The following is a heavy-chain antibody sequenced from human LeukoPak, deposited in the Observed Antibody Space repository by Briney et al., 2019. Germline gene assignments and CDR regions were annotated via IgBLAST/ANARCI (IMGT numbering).Heavy chain of an antibody. D-gene: IGHD1-14*01. V-gene: IGHV3-15*04. CDR1: GLTFSNAW. CDR2: IVSKTDGGTV. J-gene: IGHJ4*02. Sequence: PGGSLRLSCAASGLTFSNAWMCWDPQAPGKGLEWVGRIVSKTDGGTVDYAAPVKGRFTISRDDSKNTLYLQMNSLKTEDTAVYYCTTDLVSLWDHWGQGTLVTVSS. CDR3: TTDLVSLWDH.